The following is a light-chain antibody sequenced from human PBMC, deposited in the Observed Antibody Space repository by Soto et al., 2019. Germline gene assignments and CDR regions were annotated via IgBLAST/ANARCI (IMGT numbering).Light chain of an antibody. CDR1: QSVNFW. CDR2: AAS. V-gene: IGKV1-17*01. J-gene: IGKJ1*01. Sequence: DIQMTQSPSSLSASVGDRDTITCRASQSVNFWLAWYQQKPGKAPKRLIYAASSLQSGVPSRFSGSGSGTEFTLTISSLQPEDFATYYCLQHNSYPWTFGQGTKVDIK. CDR3: LQHNSYPWT.